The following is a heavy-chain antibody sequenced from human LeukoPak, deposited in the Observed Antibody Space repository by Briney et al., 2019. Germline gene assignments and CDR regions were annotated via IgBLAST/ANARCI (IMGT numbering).Heavy chain of an antibody. CDR3: ARANYGDYPDY. Sequence: GSVEVSCKASGYTFTSYYMHWVRQAPGQGLEWMGIINPSGGSTSYAQKFQGRVTMTRDTSTSTVYMELSSLRSEDTAVYYCARANYGDYPDYWGQGTLVTVSS. CDR2: INPSGGST. V-gene: IGHV1-46*01. CDR1: GYTFTSYY. D-gene: IGHD4-17*01. J-gene: IGHJ4*02.